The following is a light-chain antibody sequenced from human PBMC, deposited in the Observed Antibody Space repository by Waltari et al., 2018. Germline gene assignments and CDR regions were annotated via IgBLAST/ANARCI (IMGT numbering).Light chain of an antibody. J-gene: IGKJ2*01. V-gene: IGKV1-39*01. Sequence: DIQMTQSPSSLSAAVGDRVTITCRASQNIGGRVNWYQQRPGKAPKLLIHAASTLQSGVPPRFSGSGSGTEFTLTIKSLQPEDSAMYYCQQSYSGPRTFGQGTKLDIK. CDR3: QQSYSGPRT. CDR2: AAS. CDR1: QNIGGR.